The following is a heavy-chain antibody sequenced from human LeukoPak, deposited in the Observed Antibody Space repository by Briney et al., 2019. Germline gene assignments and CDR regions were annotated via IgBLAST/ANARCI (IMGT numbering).Heavy chain of an antibody. CDR3: ARDRGDGNYQFHFDS. Sequence: SETLSLTCTVSGVSISSYYWSWIRQLPGKGLEWIGYTFDSGSTNHDSSLKNRVTISVDTSNNQFSLRLSAVTAADTAVYFCARDRGDGNYQFHFDSWGQGTLVTVSS. D-gene: IGHD3-10*01. CDR2: TFDSGST. V-gene: IGHV4-59*01. J-gene: IGHJ4*02. CDR1: GVSISSYY.